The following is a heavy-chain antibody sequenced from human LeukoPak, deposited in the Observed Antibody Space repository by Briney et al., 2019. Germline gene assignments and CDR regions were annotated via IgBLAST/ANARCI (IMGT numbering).Heavy chain of an antibody. D-gene: IGHD1-26*01. Sequence: GSLSLSCAASGFTFSSYSMNGVRQAPGKGLEWVSSITSSSSYIYYADSVKGRFTISRDNAKNSLYLQMNSLRAEDTAVYYCARGRSGSYYVSWGQGTLVTVSS. CDR1: GFTFSSYS. V-gene: IGHV3-21*01. J-gene: IGHJ4*02. CDR3: ARGRSGSYYVS. CDR2: ITSSSSYI.